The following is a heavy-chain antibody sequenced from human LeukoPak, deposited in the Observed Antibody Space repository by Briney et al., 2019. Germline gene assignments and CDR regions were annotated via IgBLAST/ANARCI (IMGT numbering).Heavy chain of an antibody. D-gene: IGHD6-19*01. V-gene: IGHV4-4*07. CDR3: ARDIGIAVAGSTYYYYGMDV. CDR1: GGSISNYY. CDR2: IYTSGST. Sequence: SETLSLTCTISGGSISNYYWSWIRQPAGKGLEWIGRIYTSGSTNYNPSLKSRVTMSVDTSKNQFSLKLSSVTAADTAVYYCARDIGIAVAGSTYYYYGMDVWGQGTTVTVSS. J-gene: IGHJ6*02.